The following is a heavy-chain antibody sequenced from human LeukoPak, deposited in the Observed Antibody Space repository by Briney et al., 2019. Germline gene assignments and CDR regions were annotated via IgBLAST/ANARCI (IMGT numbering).Heavy chain of an antibody. CDR2: ISGSGGST. CDR3: AKGGTYHYYDSSGYSA. V-gene: IGHV3-23*01. CDR1: GFTFSSYA. J-gene: IGHJ5*02. Sequence: GGSLRLSCAASGFTFSSYAMSWVRQAPGKGLEWVSAISGSGGSTYYADSVKGRFTISRDNSKNTLYLQMNSLRAEDTAVYYCAKGGTYHYYDSSGYSAWGQGTLVTVSS. D-gene: IGHD3-22*01.